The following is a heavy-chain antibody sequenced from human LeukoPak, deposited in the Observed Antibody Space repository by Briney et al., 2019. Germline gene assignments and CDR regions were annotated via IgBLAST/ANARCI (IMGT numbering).Heavy chain of an antibody. CDR2: IMIGGDGK. J-gene: IGHJ4*02. Sequence: PGGSLRLSCAGSVFTCNNYSMSWVRRAPRKGLEWVSTIMIGGDGKHYADSVKGRFTISRDRSESTLYLQMNGLRADDTAVYYCVRAAPRDCSPASCSLFDTWGQGTLVTVSS. D-gene: IGHD2-2*01. CDR3: VRAAPRDCSPASCSLFDT. V-gene: IGHV3-23*01. CDR1: VFTCNNYS.